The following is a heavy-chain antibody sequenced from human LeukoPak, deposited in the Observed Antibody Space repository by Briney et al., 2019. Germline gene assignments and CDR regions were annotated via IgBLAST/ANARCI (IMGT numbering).Heavy chain of an antibody. CDR1: GGSITNSNYH. CDR2: IFYSGST. D-gene: IGHD2/OR15-2a*01. J-gene: IGHJ5*02. Sequence: PSETLSLTCSVSGGSITNSNYHWGWIRQPPGKGLEWIGSIFYSGSTYYNPSLKSRVTISVDTSKNQFSLKLSSVTAADTAVYYCARDFSPRGNNWFDPWGQGTLVTVSS. CDR3: ARDFSPRGNNWFDP. V-gene: IGHV4-39*02.